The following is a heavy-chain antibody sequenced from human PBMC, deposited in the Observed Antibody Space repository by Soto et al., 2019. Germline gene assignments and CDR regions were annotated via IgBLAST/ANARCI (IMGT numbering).Heavy chain of an antibody. Sequence: GASVKVSCKASGYTFTSYDINWVRQATGQGLEWMGWMNPNSGNTGYAQKFQGRVTMTRNTSISTAYMELSSLRSEDTAVYYCGIAARPNYYYYMDVWGKGTTVTVSS. D-gene: IGHD6-6*01. CDR1: GYTFTSYD. J-gene: IGHJ6*03. CDR3: GIAARPNYYYYMDV. CDR2: MNPNSGNT. V-gene: IGHV1-8*01.